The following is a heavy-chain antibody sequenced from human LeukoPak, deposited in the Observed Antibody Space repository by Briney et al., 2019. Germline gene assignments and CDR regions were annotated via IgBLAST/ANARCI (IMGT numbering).Heavy chain of an antibody. CDR2: IRYDGSNK. Sequence: GGSLRLSCAASGFAFSSYGMHWVRQAPGKGLEWVAFIRYDGSNKYYADSVKGRFTISRDNSKNTLYLQMNSLRAEDTAVYYCAKENYSNYAYYFDYWGQGTLVTVSS. CDR3: AKENYSNYAYYFDY. CDR1: GFAFSSYG. V-gene: IGHV3-30*02. J-gene: IGHJ4*02. D-gene: IGHD4-11*01.